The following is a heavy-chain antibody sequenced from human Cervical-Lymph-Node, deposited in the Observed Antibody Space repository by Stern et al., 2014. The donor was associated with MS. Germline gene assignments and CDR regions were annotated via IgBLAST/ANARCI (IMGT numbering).Heavy chain of an antibody. Sequence: QVQLQESGPGLVKPSQTLSLTCTVSGGSVSSGSYYWTWVRQPAGKGLEWIGRIYTSGTTNYNPSLKSRVSISLDTAKNQFPLKLSSVTAADTAVYYCARGRDGYNYVAFDIWGQGTMVTVSS. CDR3: ARGRDGYNYVAFDI. D-gene: IGHD5-24*01. J-gene: IGHJ3*02. CDR2: IYTSGTT. CDR1: GGSVSSGSYY. V-gene: IGHV4-61*02.